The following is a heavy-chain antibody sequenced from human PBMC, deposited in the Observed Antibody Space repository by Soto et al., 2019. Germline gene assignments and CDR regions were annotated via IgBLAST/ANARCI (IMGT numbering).Heavy chain of an antibody. V-gene: IGHV1-3*01. D-gene: IGHD3-3*01. Sequence: ASVKVSCKASGYTFTSYAMHWVRQAPGQRLEWMGWINAGNGNTKYSQKFQGRVTITRDTSASTAYMELRSLRSDDTAVYYCARDRSLTPGITIFGVARRFWYFDYWGQGTLVTVSS. CDR1: GYTFTSYA. J-gene: IGHJ4*02. CDR2: INAGNGNT. CDR3: ARDRSLTPGITIFGVARRFWYFDY.